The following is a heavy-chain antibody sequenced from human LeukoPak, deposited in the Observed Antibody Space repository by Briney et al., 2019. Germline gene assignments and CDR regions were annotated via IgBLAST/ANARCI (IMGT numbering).Heavy chain of an antibody. CDR2: MYYSGST. J-gene: IGHJ1*01. Sequence: SETLSLTCAVYGGSFSGYYWSWIRQPPGKGLEWIGYMYYSGSTNYNPSLKSRVTISIDTSKNQFSLKLNSVTAADTAVYYCARDVVGIYCSGGSCYSAEYFQHWGQGTLVTVSS. CDR3: ARDVVGIYCSGGSCYSAEYFQH. CDR1: GGSFSGYY. D-gene: IGHD2-15*01. V-gene: IGHV4-59*01.